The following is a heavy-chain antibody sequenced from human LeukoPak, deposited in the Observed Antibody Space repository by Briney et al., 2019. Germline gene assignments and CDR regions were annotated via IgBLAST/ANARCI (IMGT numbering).Heavy chain of an antibody. CDR2: IYYSGST. CDR3: ARCRYFDWLDPVYYFDY. CDR1: GGSISSGDNY. J-gene: IGHJ4*02. D-gene: IGHD3-9*01. Sequence: PSETLSLTCTVSGGSISSGDNYWSCIRQPPGKGREWIGYIYYSGSTYYNPSLKSRVTISVDTSKNQFSLKLSSVTAADTAVYYCARCRYFDWLDPVYYFDYWGQGTLVTVSS. V-gene: IGHV4-30-4*01.